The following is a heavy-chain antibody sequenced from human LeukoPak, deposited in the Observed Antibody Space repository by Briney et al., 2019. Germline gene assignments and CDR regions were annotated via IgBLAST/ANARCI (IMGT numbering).Heavy chain of an antibody. CDR2: FYYSGRP. Sequence: SETLSLTCTVSGGPISSYYWSWIRQPPGKGLEWIGYFYYSGRPNYSPSLKSRVTISVVQSKNQFSLKLSSVTAADTAVYYCARGFETGSIDYWGQGTLVTVSS. CDR1: GGPISSYY. J-gene: IGHJ4*02. V-gene: IGHV4-59*01. D-gene: IGHD3-9*01. CDR3: ARGFETGSIDY.